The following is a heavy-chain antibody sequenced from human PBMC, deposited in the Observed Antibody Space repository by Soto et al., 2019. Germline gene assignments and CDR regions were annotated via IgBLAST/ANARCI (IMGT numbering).Heavy chain of an antibody. J-gene: IGHJ6*02. V-gene: IGHV1-18*01. CDR2: INTYNGNT. Sequence: QVQLVQSRAEVKNPGASVKVSCKASGYSFTRYGIAWARQAPGQGLEWMGWINTYNGNTNYAHNLQGRVTLTTDTSTGTAYMELTSLRSNDTAIYYCAMVDVYVTPSPQDVWGQG. CDR3: AMVDVYVTPSPQDV. CDR1: GYSFTRYG. D-gene: IGHD3-16*01.